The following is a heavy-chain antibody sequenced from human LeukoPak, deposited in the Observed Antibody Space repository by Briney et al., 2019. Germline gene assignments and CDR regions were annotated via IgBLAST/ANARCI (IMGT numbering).Heavy chain of an antibody. V-gene: IGHV3-23*01. D-gene: IGHD4-17*01. J-gene: IGHJ4*02. CDR2: ISGGGETT. CDR1: GFTFNNYA. Sequence: SVGSLRLSCAASGFTFNNYAMNWVCQGPGKGLGWVSSISGGGETTYYADSAKGRFTISRDNSQNTLYLQMNSLRAEDTAVYYCARDYADYVGYFFFDYWGQGTLVTVSS. CDR3: ARDYADYVGYFFFDY.